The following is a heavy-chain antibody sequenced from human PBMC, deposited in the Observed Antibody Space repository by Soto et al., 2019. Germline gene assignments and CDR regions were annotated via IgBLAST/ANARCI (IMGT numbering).Heavy chain of an antibody. V-gene: IGHV1-69*13. CDR1: GGTFSSYA. CDR3: AKGLLDYVLNL. J-gene: IGHJ4*02. CDR2: IIPIFGTA. Sequence: ASVKVSCKASGGTFSSYAISWVRQAPGQGLEWMGGIIPIFGTANYAQKFQGRVTITADESTSTAYMELSSLRSEDTAVYYCAKGLLDYVLNLWGQGTLVTVSS. D-gene: IGHD4-17*01.